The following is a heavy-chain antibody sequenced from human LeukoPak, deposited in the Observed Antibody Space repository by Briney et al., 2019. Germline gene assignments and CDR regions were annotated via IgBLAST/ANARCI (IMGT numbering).Heavy chain of an antibody. CDR1: GYSFTDYY. V-gene: IGHV1-2*02. CDR3: SRGSQGHLPFDY. J-gene: IGHJ4*02. CDR2: IIPNSGGI. Sequence: GASVKVSCKTSGYSFTDYYIYWVQQAPGQGHEWMGWIIPNSGGIIYAKKFQGRVTMTMDTSITTAYMELSNLRSDDTAVYYCSRGSQGHLPFDYWGQGTLVTVSS.